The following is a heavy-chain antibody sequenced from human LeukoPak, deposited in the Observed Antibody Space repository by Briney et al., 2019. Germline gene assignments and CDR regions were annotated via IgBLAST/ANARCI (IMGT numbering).Heavy chain of an antibody. CDR3: AKVEVGMVTGPFDY. CDR2: IYNGGST. D-gene: IGHD5-18*01. V-gene: IGHV3-53*01. CDR1: EFTASSNY. Sequence: GGSLRLSCAPSEFTASSNYMSWVRQAPGKGLQWVSVIYNGGSTYYADSVTGRFTISRDDSKNTLYLQMNSLRAEDTAVYYCAKVEVGMVTGPFDYWGQGTLVTVSS. J-gene: IGHJ4*02.